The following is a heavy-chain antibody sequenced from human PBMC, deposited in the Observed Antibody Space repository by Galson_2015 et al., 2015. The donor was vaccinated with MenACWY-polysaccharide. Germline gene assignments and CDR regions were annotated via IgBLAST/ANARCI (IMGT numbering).Heavy chain of an antibody. CDR2: IKQDGSEK. V-gene: IGHV3-7*01. CDR3: ARERWFRGVFFYQ. Sequence: SLRLSCAASGFTFSNFWMSWVRQAPGKELEWVASIKQDGSEKYLVDSVKGRFTISRDNAENSLFLQMNSLRAEDTAVYYCARERWFRGVFFYQGGQGTLVTVSS. J-gene: IGHJ4*02. CDR1: GFTFSNFW. D-gene: IGHD3-10*01.